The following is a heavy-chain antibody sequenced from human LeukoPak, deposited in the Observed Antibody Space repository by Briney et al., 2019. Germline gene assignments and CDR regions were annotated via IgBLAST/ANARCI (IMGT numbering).Heavy chain of an antibody. CDR1: GHTFTSYY. Sequence: ASVKLSCKASGHTFTSYYMHWVRQAPGQGLEWMGIINPSGGSTSYAQKFQGRVTMTRDTSTSTVYMELSSLRSEDTAVYYCARGRDTYYYDSSGYFIYWGQGTLVTVSS. CDR2: INPSGGST. J-gene: IGHJ4*02. D-gene: IGHD3-22*01. CDR3: ARGRDTYYYDSSGYFIY. V-gene: IGHV1-46*01.